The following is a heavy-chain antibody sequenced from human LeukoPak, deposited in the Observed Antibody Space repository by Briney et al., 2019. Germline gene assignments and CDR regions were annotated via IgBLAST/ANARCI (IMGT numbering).Heavy chain of an antibody. Sequence: PRRCLRLSPAASRFSFCKHWMSWVRQAPRKGLEWVANVRQDGGETYYVASVKGRFTISRDNAKNSVYLQMNSLRAEDTAVYYCARDKAMGPTLFDYWGQGTLVTVSS. CDR1: RFSFCKHW. J-gene: IGHJ4*02. CDR3: ARDKAMGPTLFDY. V-gene: IGHV3-7*01. CDR2: VRQDGGET. D-gene: IGHD1-26*01.